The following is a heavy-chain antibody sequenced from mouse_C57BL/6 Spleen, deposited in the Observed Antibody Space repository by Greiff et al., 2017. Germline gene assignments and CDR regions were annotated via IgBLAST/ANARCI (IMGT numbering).Heavy chain of an antibody. V-gene: IGHV5-6*01. Sequence: EVKVVESGGDLVKPGGSLKLSCAASGFTFSSYGMSWVRQTPDKRLEWVATISSGGSYTYYPDSVKGRFTISRDNAKNTLYLQMSSLKSEDTAMYYCARGNYCFDYWGQGTTLTVSS. CDR1: GFTFSSYG. CDR2: ISSGGSYT. J-gene: IGHJ2*01. CDR3: ARGNYCFDY. D-gene: IGHD2-1*01.